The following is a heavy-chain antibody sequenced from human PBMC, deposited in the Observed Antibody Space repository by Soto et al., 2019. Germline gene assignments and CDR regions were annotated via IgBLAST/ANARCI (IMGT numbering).Heavy chain of an antibody. CDR3: AADAFNDYIWGSYRPDNYYFDY. J-gene: IGHJ4*02. V-gene: IGHV1-58*02. CDR2: IVVGSGNT. Sequence: SVKVSCKASGFTFTSSAMQWVRQARGQRLEWIGWIVVGSGNTNYAQKFQERVTITRDMSTSTAYMELSSLRSEDTAVYYCAADAFNDYIWGSYRPDNYYFDYWGQGTLVTVSS. CDR1: GFTFTSSA. D-gene: IGHD3-16*02.